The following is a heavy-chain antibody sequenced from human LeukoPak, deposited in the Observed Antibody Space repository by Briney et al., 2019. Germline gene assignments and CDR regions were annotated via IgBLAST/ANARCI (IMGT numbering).Heavy chain of an antibody. V-gene: IGHV4-30-4*01. CDR2: IYYSGST. CDR1: GGSISSGDYY. J-gene: IGHJ4*02. Sequence: SQTLPLTCTVSGGSISSGDYYWSWIRQPPGKGLEWIGYIYYSGSTYYNPSLKSRVTISVDTSKNQFSLKLSSVTAADTAVYYCARTYFDWLGRPNYFDYWGQGTLVTVSS. D-gene: IGHD3-9*01. CDR3: ARTYFDWLGRPNYFDY.